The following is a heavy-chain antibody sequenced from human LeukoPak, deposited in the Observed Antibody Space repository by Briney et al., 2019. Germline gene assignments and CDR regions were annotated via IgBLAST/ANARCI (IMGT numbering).Heavy chain of an antibody. CDR1: GYTFTGYY. D-gene: IGHD2-15*01. J-gene: IGHJ3*02. CDR3: ATIHCSGGSCYRVAVRSAFNI. CDR2: INTNTGNP. V-gene: IGHV7-4-1*02. Sequence: ASVKVSCKASGYTFTGYYMHWVRQAPGQGLEWMGWINTNTGNPTYAQGFTGRFVFSLDTSVSTAYLQISSLKAEDTAVYYCATIHCSGGSCYRVAVRSAFNIWGQGTMVSVSS.